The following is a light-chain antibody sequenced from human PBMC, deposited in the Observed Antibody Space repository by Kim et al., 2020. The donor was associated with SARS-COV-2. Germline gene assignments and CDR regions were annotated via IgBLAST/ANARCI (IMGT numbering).Light chain of an antibody. CDR3: QQSYITPFT. CDR2: AAS. Sequence: DIQMTQSPSSLSASVGDRVTISCRTSQSISNHLNWYHQKPGRAPKLLFYAASTLQGGVPSRFSGSGSETDFTLPISSLQPEDCATYFCQQSYITPFTFGPGTKADIK. J-gene: IGKJ3*01. CDR1: QSISNH. V-gene: IGKV1-39*01.